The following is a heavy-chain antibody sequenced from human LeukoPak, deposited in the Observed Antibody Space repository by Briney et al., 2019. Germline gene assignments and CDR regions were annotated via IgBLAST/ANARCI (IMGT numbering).Heavy chain of an antibody. CDR2: IRQDGNEK. CDR1: GFTFSSYW. J-gene: IGHJ6*02. V-gene: IGHV3-7*03. CDR3: IRAMDV. Sequence: GGSLRLSCVASGFTFSSYWMSWVRQAPGKGLEWVANIRQDGNEKYYVDSVKGRFTISRDNAKNPLYLQMNSLRVEDTAVYYCIRAMDVWGPGTTVTVSS.